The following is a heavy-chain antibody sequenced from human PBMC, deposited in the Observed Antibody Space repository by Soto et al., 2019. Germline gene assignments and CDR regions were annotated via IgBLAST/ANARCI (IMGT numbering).Heavy chain of an antibody. CDR3: GRDGVGATPLGWFDP. D-gene: IGHD1-26*01. J-gene: IGHJ5*02. CDR2: INPRSGDT. V-gene: IGHV1-2*06. CDR1: GYTFIGYY. Sequence: QVQLVQSGAEVKKPGASVKVSCKASGYTFIGYYIHWVRQAPGQGLEWMGRINPRSGDTTYAQKFQGRLTMTRDTSISTAYMELSSLRSDGTAVYYCGRDGVGATPLGWFDPWGQGSLVTVSS.